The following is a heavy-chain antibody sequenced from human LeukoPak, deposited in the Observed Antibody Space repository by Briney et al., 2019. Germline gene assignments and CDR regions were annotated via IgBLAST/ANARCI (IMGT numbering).Heavy chain of an antibody. CDR2: IKPDGSEK. V-gene: IGHV3-7*01. D-gene: IGHD3-10*01. CDR1: GLTFSNYW. J-gene: IGHJ4*02. CDR3: LAAGGY. Sequence: GGSLRLSCAASGLTFSNYWMNWLRQAPGKGLEWVAKIKPDGSEKYYVDSVKGRFTISRDNAKNSLFLQMSSLSAEDTAVYYCLAAGGYWGQGTLVTVSS.